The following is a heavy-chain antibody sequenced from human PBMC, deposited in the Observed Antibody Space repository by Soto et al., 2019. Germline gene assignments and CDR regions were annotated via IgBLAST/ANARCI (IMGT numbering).Heavy chain of an antibody. CDR1: GFTFSNAW. CDR2: IKSKTDGGTT. V-gene: IGHV3-15*01. Sequence: GGSLRLSCAASGFTFSNAWMSWVRQAPGKGLEWVGRIKSKTDGGTTDYAAPVKGRFTISRDDSKNTLYLQMNSLKTEDTAVYYCTTEGTGYSHHTIDYWGQGILVTVSS. CDR3: TTEGTGYSHHTIDY. J-gene: IGHJ4*02. D-gene: IGHD6-13*01.